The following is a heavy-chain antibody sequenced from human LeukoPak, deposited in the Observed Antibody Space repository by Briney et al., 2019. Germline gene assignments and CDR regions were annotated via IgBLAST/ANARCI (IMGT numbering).Heavy chain of an antibody. CDR3: ARDFYDSTGCDI. J-gene: IGHJ3*02. D-gene: IGHD3-22*01. V-gene: IGHV4-39*07. CDR1: SGSIRSSSYY. CDR2: IYYSGIT. Sequence: SETLSLTCTVSSGSIRSSSYYWGWLRQSPGRGLEWIGSIYYSGITYYNPSLKSRVTISVDTSKNQFSLKLTSVTAADTAVYYCARDFYDSTGCDIWGQGTMVTVSS.